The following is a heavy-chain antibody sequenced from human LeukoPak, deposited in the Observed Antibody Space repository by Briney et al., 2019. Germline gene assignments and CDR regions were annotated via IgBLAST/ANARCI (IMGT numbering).Heavy chain of an antibody. D-gene: IGHD3-10*01. V-gene: IGHV4-59*01. Sequence: PSETLSLTCTVSGGSISSYYWSWIRQPPGKGLEWIGYIFYTGSPNYNPSLKSRVTISLDRSKNQISLRLTSVTAADTAVYYCARAGAWQIDPWGQGTLVTVSS. J-gene: IGHJ5*02. CDR2: IFYTGSP. CDR1: GGSISSYY. CDR3: ARAGAWQIDP.